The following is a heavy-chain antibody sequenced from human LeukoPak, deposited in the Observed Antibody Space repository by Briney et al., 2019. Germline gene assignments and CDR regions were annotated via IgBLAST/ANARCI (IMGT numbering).Heavy chain of an antibody. Sequence: SETLSLTCTVSGGSIRSYYWSWIRQPPGKGLEGIGYIYYSGITNYNPSLKSRVTISVDTSKNQFSLKLSSVTAADTAVYHCARGSGDYYYGMDVWGQGTTVTVSS. CDR2: IYYSGIT. J-gene: IGHJ6*02. D-gene: IGHD4-17*01. V-gene: IGHV4-59*08. CDR1: GGSIRSYY. CDR3: ARGSGDYYYGMDV.